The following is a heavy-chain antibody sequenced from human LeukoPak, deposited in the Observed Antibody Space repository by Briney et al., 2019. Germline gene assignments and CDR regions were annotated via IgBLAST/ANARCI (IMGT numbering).Heavy chain of an antibody. J-gene: IGHJ4*02. V-gene: IGHV1-69*04. CDR1: GGTFSSYA. CDR3: ARSGGIASPFDY. D-gene: IGHD2-15*01. CDR2: IIPILGIA. Sequence: SVKVSCKASGGTFSSYAISWVRQAPGQGLEWMGRIIPILGIANYAQKFQGRVTITADKSTSTAYMELSSLRSEDTAVYYCARSGGIASPFDYWGQGTLVTVSS.